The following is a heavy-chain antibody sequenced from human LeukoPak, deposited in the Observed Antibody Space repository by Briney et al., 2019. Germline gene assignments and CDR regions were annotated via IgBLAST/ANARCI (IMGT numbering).Heavy chain of an antibody. V-gene: IGHV1-18*01. D-gene: IGHD2-8*01. CDR2: ISAYNGNT. J-gene: IGHJ5*02. CDR3: AVMVYAENWFDP. Sequence: ASVKVSCKASGYTFTSYGISWVRQAPGQGLEWMGWISAYNGNTNYAQKLQGRATMTTDTSTSTAYMELRSLRSDDTAVYYCAVMVYAENWFDPWGQGTLVTVSS. CDR1: GYTFTSYG.